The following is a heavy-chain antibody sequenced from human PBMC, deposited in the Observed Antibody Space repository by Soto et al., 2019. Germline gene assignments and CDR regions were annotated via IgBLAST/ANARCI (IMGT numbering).Heavy chain of an antibody. J-gene: IGHJ3*02. V-gene: IGHV4-59*01. CDR2: IYHSGST. Sequence: SETLSLTCTVSGGSISSYYWSWIRQPPGKGLEWIGYIYHSGSTNYNPSLKSRVTISVDTSKNQFSLKLSSVTAADTAVYYCARVGSGSHGFAFDIWGQGTMVTVSS. D-gene: IGHD1-26*01. CDR1: GGSISSYY. CDR3: ARVGSGSHGFAFDI.